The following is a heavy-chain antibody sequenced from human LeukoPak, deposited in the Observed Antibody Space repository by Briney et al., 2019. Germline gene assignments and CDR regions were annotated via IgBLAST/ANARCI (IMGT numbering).Heavy chain of an antibody. Sequence: GGSLRLSCAASGFIFSSDWMSWVRQAPGKGLEWVANMKEDGSEKYYVDSVKGRFTVSRDNAKNSLYLQMNSPRVEDTAVYYCARGEDGTYLSWGQGTLVTVSS. CDR2: MKEDGSEK. CDR1: GFIFSSDW. V-gene: IGHV3-7*01. CDR3: ARGEDGTYLS. J-gene: IGHJ5*02.